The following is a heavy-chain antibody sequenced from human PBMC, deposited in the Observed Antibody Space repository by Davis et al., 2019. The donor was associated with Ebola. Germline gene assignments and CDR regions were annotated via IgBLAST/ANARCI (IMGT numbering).Heavy chain of an antibody. J-gene: IGHJ5*02. V-gene: IGHV3-21*06. CDR3: ARLFDP. Sequence: GESLKISCAASGFTFSSYTMNWVRQIPGKGLEWVSSISSSGSYIYYGDSVKGRFTISRDNAKNSLYLQMNSLRAEDTAVYYCARLFDPWGQGTLVTVSS. CDR2: ISSSGSYI. CDR1: GFTFSSYT.